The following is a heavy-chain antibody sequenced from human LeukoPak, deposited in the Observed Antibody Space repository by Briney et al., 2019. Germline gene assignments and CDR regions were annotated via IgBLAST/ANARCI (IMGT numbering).Heavy chain of an antibody. D-gene: IGHD6-6*01. V-gene: IGHV4-39*01. Sequence: SETLSLTCTVSGGSISSSSYYWGWIRQPPGKGLEWIGSIYYSGSTYYNPSLKSRFTISVDTSKNQFSLKLSSVTAADTAVYYCARQTKSIAARRNWFDPWGQGTLVTVSS. J-gene: IGHJ5*02. CDR3: ARQTKSIAARRNWFDP. CDR1: GGSISSSSYY. CDR2: IYYSGST.